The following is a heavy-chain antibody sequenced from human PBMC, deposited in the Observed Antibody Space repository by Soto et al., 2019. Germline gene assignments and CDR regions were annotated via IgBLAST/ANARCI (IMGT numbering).Heavy chain of an antibody. CDR3: VKVEYSSTYYALDS. Sequence: GGAPRLSCAAAGINFRDYVIKWVRPAPGKGLEYVSAITSNGGSTSHADSVKGRFTISRDNSKNRLYLQMSSLRVEDTAVYYCVKVEYSSTYYALDSWGQGILVTVSS. CDR2: ITSNGGST. D-gene: IGHD6-6*01. CDR1: GINFRDYV. J-gene: IGHJ4*02. V-gene: IGHV3-64D*06.